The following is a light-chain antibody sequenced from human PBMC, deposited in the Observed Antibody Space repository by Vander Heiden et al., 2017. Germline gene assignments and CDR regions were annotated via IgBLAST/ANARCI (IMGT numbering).Light chain of an antibody. CDR2: DDS. CDR1: NIGIKS. J-gene: IGLJ1*01. V-gene: IGLV3-21*02. Sequence: SYVLTQPPSVSMAPGQTARITCGGNNIGIKSVHWYQQKPGQAPVLVVYDDSDRPSGIPARFSGSNSGNTATLTISRVEAGDEADYYCQVWDSSSDHYVFGTGTKVTVL. CDR3: QVWDSSSDHYV.